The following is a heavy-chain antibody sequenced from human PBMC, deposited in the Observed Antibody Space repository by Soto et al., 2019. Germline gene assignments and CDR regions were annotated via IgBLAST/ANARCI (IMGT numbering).Heavy chain of an antibody. J-gene: IGHJ4*02. CDR2: IFYDGRT. CDR3: Y. CDR1: GGSISSASYY. V-gene: IGHV4-39*01. Sequence: LSLTCTVSGGSISSASYYWGWIRQPPGKGLEWIASIFYDGRTYYTPSLKSRVTLSLDTSKNQFSLKLSSVTAADTAVVPEYWGQG.